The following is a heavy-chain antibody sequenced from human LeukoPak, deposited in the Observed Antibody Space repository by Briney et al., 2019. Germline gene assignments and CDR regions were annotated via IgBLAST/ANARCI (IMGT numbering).Heavy chain of an antibody. CDR1: GGTFSSYA. CDR2: IIPILGIA. J-gene: IGHJ4*02. CDR3: ATGYYDSSGYYAH. V-gene: IGHV1-69*04. Sequence: SVKVSCKASGGTFSSYAISWVRQAPGQGLEWMGRIIPILGIANYAQKFQGRVTMTEDTSTDTAYMELSSLRSEDTAVYYCATGYYDSSGYYAHWGQGTLVTVSS. D-gene: IGHD3-22*01.